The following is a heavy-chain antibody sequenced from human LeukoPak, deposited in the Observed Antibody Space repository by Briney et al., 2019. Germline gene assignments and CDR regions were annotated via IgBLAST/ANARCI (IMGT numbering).Heavy chain of an antibody. V-gene: IGHV1-46*01. CDR3: ARGGGLNWFDP. CDR1: GYTFTSYY. D-gene: IGHD3-10*01. Sequence: GASVKVSCKASGYTFTSYYMHWVRQAPGQGLEWMGIINPSGGSTSYAQKFQGRVTMTRNASISTAYMELSSLRSEDTAVYYCARGGGLNWFDPWGQGTLVTVSS. J-gene: IGHJ5*02. CDR2: INPSGGST.